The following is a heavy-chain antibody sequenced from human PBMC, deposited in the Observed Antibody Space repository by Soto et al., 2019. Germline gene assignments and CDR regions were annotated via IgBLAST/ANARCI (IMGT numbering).Heavy chain of an antibody. CDR3: AKGVTMIVVVIFGGIFNAFDI. V-gene: IGHV3-23*01. CDR1: GFTFSSYA. Sequence: PGGSLRLSCAASGFTFSSYAMSWVRQAPGKGLEWVSAISGSGGSTYYADSVKGRFTISRDNSKNTLYLQMNSLRAEDTAVYYCAKGVTMIVVVIFGGIFNAFDIWGQGTMVT. CDR2: ISGSGGST. D-gene: IGHD3-22*01. J-gene: IGHJ3*02.